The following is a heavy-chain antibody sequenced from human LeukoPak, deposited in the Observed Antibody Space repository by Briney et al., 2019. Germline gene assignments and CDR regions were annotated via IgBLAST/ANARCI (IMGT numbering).Heavy chain of an antibody. D-gene: IGHD3-9*01. CDR1: GGSISSSSYY. V-gene: IGHV4-39*01. CDR3: GRQGGYDIMTGYPRYFDY. CDR2: IYYSGST. J-gene: IGHJ4*02. Sequence: SETLSLTCTVSGGSISSSSYYWGRVRQAPGKGLEWLGSIYYSGSTYYNPSLKSRVTISVDPAKNVFALKLSSGTAEDTAVYYCGRQGGYDIMTGYPRYFDYWGQGTLVTVSS.